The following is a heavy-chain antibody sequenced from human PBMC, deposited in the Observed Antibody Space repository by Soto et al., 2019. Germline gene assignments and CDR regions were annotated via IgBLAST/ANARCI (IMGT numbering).Heavy chain of an antibody. CDR3: ARGSSGGFDY. D-gene: IGHD1-26*01. Sequence: PSETLSLTCTVSNGSISSYYWSWIRQPPGKGLEWIGYIYYSGSTNYNPSLKSRVTISVDTSKNQFSLRLSSVTAADTAVYYCARGSSGGFDYWGQGNLVTVSS. J-gene: IGHJ4*02. CDR2: IYYSGST. V-gene: IGHV4-59*01. CDR1: NGSISSYY.